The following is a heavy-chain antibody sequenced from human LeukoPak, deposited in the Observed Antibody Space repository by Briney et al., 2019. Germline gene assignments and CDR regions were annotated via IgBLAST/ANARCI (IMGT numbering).Heavy chain of an antibody. J-gene: IGHJ5*02. V-gene: IGHV3-7*01. CDR2: IKQDGSEK. D-gene: IGHD3-22*01. CDR3: ARDCRRTMIVVVSPRRRCWFDP. Sequence: GGSLRLSCAASGFTFSSYWMSWVRQAPGKGLEWVANIKQDGSEKYYVDSVKDRFTISRDNAKNSLYLQMNSLRAEDTAVYYRARDCRRTMIVVVSPRRRCWFDPWGQGTLVTVSS. CDR1: GFTFSSYW.